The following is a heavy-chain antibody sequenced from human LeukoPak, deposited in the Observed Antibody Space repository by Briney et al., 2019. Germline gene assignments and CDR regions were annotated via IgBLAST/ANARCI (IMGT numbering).Heavy chain of an antibody. D-gene: IGHD2-8*01. J-gene: IGHJ4*02. V-gene: IGHV3-30-3*01. CDR1: GFTFSNYA. CDR2: ISYDGSNK. CDR3: AREKYAGYYFDY. Sequence: PGRSLRLSCAASGFTFSNYAMHWVRQAPGKGLEWVAVISYDGSNKYYADSAKGRFTISRDNSKNTLYLQMNSLRAEDTAVYYCAREKYAGYYFDYWGQGTLVTVSS.